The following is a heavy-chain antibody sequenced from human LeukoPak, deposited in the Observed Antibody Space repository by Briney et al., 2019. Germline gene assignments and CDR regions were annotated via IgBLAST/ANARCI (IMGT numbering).Heavy chain of an antibody. Sequence: SVKVSCKASGGTFSSYAISWVRQAPGQELEWMGGIIPIFGTANYAQKFQGRVTITADESTSTAYMELSSLRSEDTAVYYCAREGLYYDSSGYYHFDYWGQGTLVTVSS. CDR2: IIPIFGTA. V-gene: IGHV1-69*13. D-gene: IGHD3-22*01. CDR3: AREGLYYDSSGYYHFDY. J-gene: IGHJ4*02. CDR1: GGTFSSYA.